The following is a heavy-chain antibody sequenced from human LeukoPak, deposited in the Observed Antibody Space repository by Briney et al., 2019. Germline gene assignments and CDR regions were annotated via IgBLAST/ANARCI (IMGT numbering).Heavy chain of an antibody. D-gene: IGHD3-22*01. Sequence: GGSLRLSCAASGFSFSRFAMSWVRQAPGKGLGWVSAISGSGGSTYYADSVKGRFTISRDNSKNTLYLQMNSLRAEDTAVYYCAKSPYYYDSSGLNWFDPWGQGTLVTVSS. V-gene: IGHV3-23*01. J-gene: IGHJ5*02. CDR3: AKSPYYYDSSGLNWFDP. CDR2: ISGSGGST. CDR1: GFSFSRFA.